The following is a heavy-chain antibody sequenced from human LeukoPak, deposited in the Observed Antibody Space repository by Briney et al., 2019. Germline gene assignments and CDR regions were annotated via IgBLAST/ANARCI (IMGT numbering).Heavy chain of an antibody. CDR2: ISSSGSTI. Sequence: GGSLRLSCAASGFTFSDYYMSWIRQAPGKGLEWVSYISSSGSTIYYADSVKGRFTISRDNAKNSLYLQMNSLRAEDAAVYYCASSGSALNPFDYWGQGTLVTVSS. J-gene: IGHJ4*02. D-gene: IGHD3-22*01. CDR1: GFTFSDYY. V-gene: IGHV3-11*04. CDR3: ASSGSALNPFDY.